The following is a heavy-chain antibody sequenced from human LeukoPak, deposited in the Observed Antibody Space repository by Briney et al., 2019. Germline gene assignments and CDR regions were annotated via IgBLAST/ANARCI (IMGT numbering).Heavy chain of an antibody. D-gene: IGHD3-22*01. CDR3: ARDYDSSGFYYWGTFGY. CDR1: GGTFSSYA. CDR2: VLPFFGTA. V-gene: IGHV1-69*05. J-gene: IGHJ4*02. Sequence: SVKVTCKASGGTFSSYALSWVRQAPGQGLEWMGGVLPFFGTANYAQKFQGRVTITTDESTSTSYMELSSLRSEDTAVYYCARDYDSSGFYYWGTFGYWGQGTLVTFSS.